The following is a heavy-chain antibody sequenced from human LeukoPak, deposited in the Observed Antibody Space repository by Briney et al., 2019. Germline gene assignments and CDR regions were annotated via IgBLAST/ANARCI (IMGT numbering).Heavy chain of an antibody. V-gene: IGHV1-46*01. CDR1: GYTFTSYY. CDR2: INPSGGST. D-gene: IGHD1-26*01. Sequence: ASVKVSCKASGYTFTSYYMHWVRQAPGQGLERMGIINPSGGSTSYAQKFQGRVTMTRDTSTSTVYMELSSLRSEDTAVYYCAREAVGAQPGYYGMDVWGQGTTVTVSS. CDR3: AREAVGAQPGYYGMDV. J-gene: IGHJ6*02.